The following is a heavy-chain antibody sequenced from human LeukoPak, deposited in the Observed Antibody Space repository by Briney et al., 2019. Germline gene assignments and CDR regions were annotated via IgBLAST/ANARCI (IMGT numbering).Heavy chain of an antibody. V-gene: IGHV3-64*04. CDR3: AKWGWGNYYDSSGYYSTFDY. CDR1: GFTFSSYV. CDR2: ISSNGGST. J-gene: IGHJ4*02. Sequence: GGSLRLSCSASGFTFSSYVMHWVRQAPGKGLEYVSAISSNGGSTYYTDSVKGRFTISRDNSKNTLYLQMNSLRAEDTAVYYCAKWGWGNYYDSSGYYSTFDYWGQGTLVTVSS. D-gene: IGHD3-22*01.